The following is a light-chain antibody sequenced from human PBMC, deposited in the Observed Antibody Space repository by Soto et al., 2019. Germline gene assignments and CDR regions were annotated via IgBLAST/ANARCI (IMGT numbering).Light chain of an antibody. CDR3: CSYGFAGSDYLV. Sequence: QSALTQPPSASGSPGQSVTISCTGASSDVGGNDYVSWYQHHPGKVPKLMIFEVNKRPSGVPHRFSGSKSGNTASLTVSGLQAEDEDDYYYCSYGFAGSDYLVFGGGTKLTVL. V-gene: IGLV2-8*01. CDR1: SSDVGGNDY. CDR2: EVN. J-gene: IGLJ3*02.